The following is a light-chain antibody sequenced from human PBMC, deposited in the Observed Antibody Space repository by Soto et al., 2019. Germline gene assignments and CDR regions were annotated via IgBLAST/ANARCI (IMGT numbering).Light chain of an antibody. CDR3: QQYGTSPTLFT. CDR2: GAS. J-gene: IGKJ3*01. CDR1: QSVSSNY. Sequence: EIVLTQSPGTLSLSPGERATLSCRASQSVSSNYLAWYQQKPGQAPRLVFYGASNRATGIPDRFSGSGSGTDFTLTISRLEPEDFAVYYCQQYGTSPTLFTFGPGTKVDIK. V-gene: IGKV3-20*01.